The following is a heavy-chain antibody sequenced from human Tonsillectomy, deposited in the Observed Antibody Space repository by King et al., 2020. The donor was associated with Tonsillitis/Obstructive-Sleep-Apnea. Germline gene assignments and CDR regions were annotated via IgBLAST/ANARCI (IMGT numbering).Heavy chain of an antibody. D-gene: IGHD1-26*01. CDR2: IDPSDSYT. Sequence: VQLVESGAEVKKPGESLRISCKGSGYSFTSYWISWVRQMPGKGLEWMGRIDPSDSYTNYSPSFQGHVTISADKSISTAYLQWSSLKASDTSMYYCAARLGIVGATGYWGQGTLVTVSS. CDR1: GYSFTSYW. CDR3: AARLGIVGATGY. J-gene: IGHJ4*02. V-gene: IGHV5-10-1*03.